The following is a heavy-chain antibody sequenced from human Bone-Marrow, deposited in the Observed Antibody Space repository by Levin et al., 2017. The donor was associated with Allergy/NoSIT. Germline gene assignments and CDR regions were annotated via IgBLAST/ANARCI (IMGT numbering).Heavy chain of an antibody. CDR1: GYTFSNYG. Sequence: QSGGSLRLSCAASGYTFSNYGMHWVRQAPGKGLEWVAVTSYDGSNIYYADSVKGRFTISRDNSKNTLYLQMNSLRADDTAVYYCAKDYNYDILTGTLNWFDPWGQGTLVTVSS. CDR3: AKDYNYDILTGTLNWFDP. J-gene: IGHJ5*02. D-gene: IGHD3-9*01. CDR2: TSYDGSNI. V-gene: IGHV3-30*18.